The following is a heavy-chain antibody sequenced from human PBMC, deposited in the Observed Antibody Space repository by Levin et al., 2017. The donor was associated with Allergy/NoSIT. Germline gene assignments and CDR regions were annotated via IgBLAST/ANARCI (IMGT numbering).Heavy chain of an antibody. V-gene: IGHV4-31*03. CDR2: IYYSGET. J-gene: IGHJ4*02. D-gene: IGHD3-9*01. CDR1: GGSTRLGGYY. Sequence: PSETLSLTCSVSGGSTRLGGYYWGWVRQHPVKGLEWLGYIYYSGETFYNPSVGSRLVISHDTSENQVSLKLTSLTAADTAVYYCVRAQTGYVSPFDFWGPGTLVTVSS. CDR3: VRAQTGYVSPFDF.